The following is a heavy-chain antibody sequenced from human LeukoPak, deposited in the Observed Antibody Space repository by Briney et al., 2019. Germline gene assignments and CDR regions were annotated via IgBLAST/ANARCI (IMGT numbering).Heavy chain of an antibody. CDR2: VSLEGVR. J-gene: IGHJ4*02. Sequence: PSETLSLTCGVSGGSITTTYWWSWVRQFPGQGLQWIGEVSLEGVRNYNPSLTSRVTMSLDRAKNLLSLNPNSVTAADTAVYYCSRENGAFSPFGYWGQGILVTV. V-gene: IGHV4-4*02. D-gene: IGHD2-8*01. CDR1: GGSITTTYW. CDR3: SRENGAFSPFGY.